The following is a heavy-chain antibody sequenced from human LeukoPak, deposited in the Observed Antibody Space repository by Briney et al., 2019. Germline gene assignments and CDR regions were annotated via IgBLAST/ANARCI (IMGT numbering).Heavy chain of an antibody. CDR3: ATKPGYCSGGSCYSQNGNWFDP. V-gene: IGHV4-31*03. D-gene: IGHD2-15*01. Sequence: PSQTLSLTCTVSGASITSGGYYWSWIRQHPQRGLVWIGYLYYTGSSFYNPSLKSGVTISVDTSENQFSLNLNSVTAADTAVYYCATKPGYCSGGSCYSQNGNWFDPWGQGTLVTVSS. J-gene: IGHJ5*02. CDR2: LYYTGSS. CDR1: GASITSGGYY.